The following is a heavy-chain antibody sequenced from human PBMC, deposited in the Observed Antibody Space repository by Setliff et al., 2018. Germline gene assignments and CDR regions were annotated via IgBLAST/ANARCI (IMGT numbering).Heavy chain of an antibody. Sequence: GGSLRLSCAASGFTFNTYSMNWVRQAPGKRLEWVSFIRNGGNDKYYADSVKGRFTISRDDSQNSLYLQMNSLRAEDTGVYYCARAPDYGEIDYWGRGTLVTVSS. J-gene: IGHJ4*02. V-gene: IGHV3-48*03. CDR3: ARAPDYGEIDY. CDR1: GFTFNTYS. D-gene: IGHD4-17*01. CDR2: IRNGGNDK.